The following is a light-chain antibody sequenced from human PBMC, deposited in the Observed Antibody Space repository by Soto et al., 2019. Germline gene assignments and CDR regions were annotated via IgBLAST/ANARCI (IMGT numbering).Light chain of an antibody. J-gene: IGKJ4*01. V-gene: IGKV3-15*01. Sequence: EIVMTQSPATLSASNGERATLSCRASQSVSSKLAWYQQKPGQAPKLLIYGASTRATGIPARFSGSGSGTEFTLTISSLQSEDFAIYYCQQYYSSPLTFGRGTKVDIK. CDR1: QSVSSK. CDR2: GAS. CDR3: QQYYSSPLT.